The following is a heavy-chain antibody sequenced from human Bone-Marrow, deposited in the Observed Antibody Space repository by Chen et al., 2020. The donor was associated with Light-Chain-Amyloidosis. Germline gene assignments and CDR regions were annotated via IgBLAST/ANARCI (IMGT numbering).Heavy chain of an antibody. D-gene: IGHD5-12*01. J-gene: IGHJ4*02. V-gene: IGHV4-39*01. CDR3: ASLYSGYNYGRLDY. Sequence: QLQLQESGPGLVKPSETLSLTCAVPGGSTSSRTYYWAWIRQPPGKGLEWVGSVYHSGSTYYNPSLSSRLTISVDTFKNQFSLKLTSVTAADTAVYYCASLYSGYNYGRLDYWGQGALVTVSS. CDR2: VYHSGST. CDR1: GGSTSSRTYY.